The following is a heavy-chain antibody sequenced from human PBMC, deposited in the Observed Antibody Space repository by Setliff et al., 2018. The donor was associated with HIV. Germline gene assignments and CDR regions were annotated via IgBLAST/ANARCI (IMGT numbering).Heavy chain of an antibody. CDR1: GYSISSGYY. CDR2: IYHSGST. J-gene: IGHJ4*02. V-gene: IGHV4-38-2*01. CDR3: ASGYGSGSYPGD. D-gene: IGHD3-10*01. Sequence: PSETLSLTCAVSGYSISSGYYWGWIRQPPGKGLEWIGSIYHSGSTYYNPSLKSRVTISVDTSKNQFSLKLSSVTAADTAVYYCASGYGSGSYPGDWGQGTQVTVSS.